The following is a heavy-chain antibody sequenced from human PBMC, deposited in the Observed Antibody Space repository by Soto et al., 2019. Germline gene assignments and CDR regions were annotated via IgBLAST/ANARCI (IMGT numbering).Heavy chain of an antibody. V-gene: IGHV3-49*03. J-gene: IGHJ3*02. CDR2: IRSKAYGGTT. CDR3: TAEWRAYDAFDI. CDR1: GFTFGDYA. D-gene: IGHD3-3*01. Sequence: GGSLRLSCTASGFTFGDYAMSWFRQAPGKGLEWVGLIRSKAYGGTTEYAASVKGRFTISRDNTKSIAYLQMNSLKTEETAVYYCTAEWRAYDAFDIWGQGTMVTVSS.